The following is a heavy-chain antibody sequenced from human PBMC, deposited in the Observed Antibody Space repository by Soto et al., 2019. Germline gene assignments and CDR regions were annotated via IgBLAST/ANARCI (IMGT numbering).Heavy chain of an antibody. CDR2: INHSGST. V-gene: IGHV4-34*01. Sequence: PSETLSLTCAVYGGSFSGYYWSWIRQPPGKGLEWIGEINHSGSTNYNPSLKSRVTISVDTSKNQFSLKLSSVTAADTAVYYCARDRLLWFGTPVWFDPWGQGNLVTVSS. D-gene: IGHD3-10*01. CDR3: ARDRLLWFGTPVWFDP. J-gene: IGHJ5*02. CDR1: GGSFSGYY.